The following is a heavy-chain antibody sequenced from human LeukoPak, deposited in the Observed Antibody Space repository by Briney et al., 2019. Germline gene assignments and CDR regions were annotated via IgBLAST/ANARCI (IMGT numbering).Heavy chain of an antibody. J-gene: IGHJ4*02. V-gene: IGHV3-23*01. Sequence: GGSLRLSCAASGFTFSTDVMTWVRQAPGKGLEWVSAIDDDGGSTDYADSVRGRFTIPRDNSKNTLFLQMNRLRADDTALYYCARRVGGTPDYWGRGTLVTVSS. CDR3: ARRVGGTPDY. CDR2: IDDDGGST. CDR1: GFTFSTDV. D-gene: IGHD6-19*01.